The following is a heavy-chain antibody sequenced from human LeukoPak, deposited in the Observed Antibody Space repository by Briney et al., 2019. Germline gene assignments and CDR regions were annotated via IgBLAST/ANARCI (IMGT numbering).Heavy chain of an antibody. Sequence: GGSLRLSCVASGFSFSDHGMSWVRHVLGKGVVWVSALIRDGDITSYADSVKGRFTISRDNAKKSLYLQMNSLRAEDTAYYYCAREEYPYFDYWGQGTLVTVSS. CDR2: LIRDGDIT. D-gene: IGHD6-6*01. V-gene: IGHV3-20*04. CDR3: AREEYPYFDY. CDR1: GFSFSDHG. J-gene: IGHJ4*02.